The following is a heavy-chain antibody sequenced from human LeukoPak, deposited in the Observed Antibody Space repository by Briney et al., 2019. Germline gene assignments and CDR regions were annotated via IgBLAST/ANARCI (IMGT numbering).Heavy chain of an antibody. CDR1: GVTLTIYA. Sequence: GSTLKVSCKPSGVTLTIYAIRWGPQAPGQGLEWMGRNTPIFGTSKYTQKLQGRVTIPTDESTSTAYMELSSLRSEDTAVYYCAREERRGGKATPDFDYWGQGTLVSVCS. V-gene: IGHV1-69*05. CDR3: AREERRGGKATPDFDY. J-gene: IGHJ4*02. CDR2: NTPIFGTS. D-gene: IGHD2-15*01.